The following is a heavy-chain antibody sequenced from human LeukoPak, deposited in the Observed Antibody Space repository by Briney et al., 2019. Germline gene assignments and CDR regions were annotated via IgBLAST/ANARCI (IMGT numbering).Heavy chain of an antibody. D-gene: IGHD3-10*02. CDR2: INWNGGST. CDR1: GFTFSSYG. Sequence: GGSLRLSCAASGFTFSSYGMSWVRQAPGKGLEWVCGINWNGGSTGYADSVKGRFTISRDNAKNSLYLQMNSLRAEDTALYYCAREMFRAAFDIWGQGTMVTVSS. V-gene: IGHV3-20*04. J-gene: IGHJ3*02. CDR3: AREMFRAAFDI.